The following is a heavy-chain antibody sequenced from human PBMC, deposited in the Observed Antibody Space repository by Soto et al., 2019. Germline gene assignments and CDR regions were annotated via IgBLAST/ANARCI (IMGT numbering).Heavy chain of an antibody. J-gene: IGHJ4*02. CDR1: GFTLPGYS. CDR3: AKDLDPYYYDSSGCLEFDY. Sequence: GSLRLSCAPSGFTLPGYSMNWVRQAPGKGLEWVSYISSSSDTIYYADSVKGRFTISRDNAKNLLYLQMKSLRAEDTAVYYCAKDLDPYYYDSSGCLEFDYRAQRTPVTVSS. CDR2: ISSSSDTI. D-gene: IGHD3-22*01. V-gene: IGHV3-48*01.